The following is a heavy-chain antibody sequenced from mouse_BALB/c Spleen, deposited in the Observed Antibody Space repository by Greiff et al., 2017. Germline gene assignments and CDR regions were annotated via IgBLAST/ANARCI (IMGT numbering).Heavy chain of an antibody. J-gene: IGHJ4*01. D-gene: IGHD2-10*02. V-gene: IGHV14-4*02. CDR3: KAYGNYYAMDY. CDR2: IDPENGDT. Sequence: EVKLQESGAELVRSGASVKLSCTASGFNIKDYYMHWVKQRPEQGLEWIGWIDPENGDTEYAPKFQGKATMTADTSSNTAYLQLSSLTSEDTAVYYCKAYGNYYAMDYWGQGTSVTVSS. CDR1: GFNIKDYY.